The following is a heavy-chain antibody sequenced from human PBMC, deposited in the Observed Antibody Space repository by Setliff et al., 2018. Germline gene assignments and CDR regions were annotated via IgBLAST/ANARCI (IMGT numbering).Heavy chain of an antibody. V-gene: IGHV1-18*01. Sequence: ASVKVSCKASGYTFTNYGISWVRQAPGQGLEWMGWISASNGNTNSAQKLQGRVTMTTDTSTSTAYMELRSLRSDDTAVYYCARDFLGQWGGKGGLDYWGQGTLVTVSS. D-gene: IGHD6-19*01. CDR2: ISASNGNT. CDR3: ARDFLGQWGGKGGLDY. CDR1: GYTFTNYG. J-gene: IGHJ4*02.